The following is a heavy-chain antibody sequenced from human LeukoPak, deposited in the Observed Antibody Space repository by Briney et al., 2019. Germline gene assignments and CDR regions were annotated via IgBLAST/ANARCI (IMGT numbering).Heavy chain of an antibody. D-gene: IGHD6-6*01. CDR2: ISSSSSYI. CDR3: ARAIAARNSGLYYYYYMDV. CDR1: GFTFSSYS. Sequence: GGSLRLSCAASGFTFSSYSMNWVRQAPGKGLEWVSSISSSSSYIYYADSVKGRFTISRDNAKNSLYLQMNSLRAEDTAVYYCARAIAARNSGLYYYYYMDVWGKGTTVTVSS. J-gene: IGHJ6*03. V-gene: IGHV3-21*01.